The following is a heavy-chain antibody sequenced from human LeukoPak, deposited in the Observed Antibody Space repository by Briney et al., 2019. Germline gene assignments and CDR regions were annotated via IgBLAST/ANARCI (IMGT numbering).Heavy chain of an antibody. Sequence: PSETLSLTCAVYGGSFSGYYWSWIRQPPGKGLEWIGEINHSGSTNYNPSLKSRVTISVDTSKNQFSLKLSSVTAADTAVYYCARRPLGYCSSTSCYWKIYYYGMGVWGKGTTVTVSS. CDR2: INHSGST. V-gene: IGHV4-34*01. J-gene: IGHJ6*04. CDR3: ARRPLGYCSSTSCYWKIYYYGMGV. CDR1: GGSFSGYY. D-gene: IGHD2-2*01.